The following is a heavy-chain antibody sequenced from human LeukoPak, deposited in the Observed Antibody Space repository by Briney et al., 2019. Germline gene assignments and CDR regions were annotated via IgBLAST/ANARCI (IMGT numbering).Heavy chain of an antibody. Sequence: GESLKISCKGSGYSFTSYWIAWVRQMPGKGLEWVSAISGSGGSTYYADSVKGRFTISRDNSKNTLYLQMNSLRAEDTAVYYCAKDWGSGSYYYRVDVWGQGTTVTVSS. CDR1: GYSFTSYW. J-gene: IGHJ6*02. V-gene: IGHV3-23*01. D-gene: IGHD1-26*01. CDR2: ISGSGGST. CDR3: AKDWGSGSYYYRVDV.